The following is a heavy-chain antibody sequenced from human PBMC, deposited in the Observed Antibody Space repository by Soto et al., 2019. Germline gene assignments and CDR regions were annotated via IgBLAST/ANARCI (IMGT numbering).Heavy chain of an antibody. D-gene: IGHD5-12*01. CDR3: TRAGYDGTAYYGMDV. CDR2: IRSKANSYAT. CDR1: GFTFSGSA. V-gene: IGHV3-73*02. Sequence: EVQLVESGGGLVQPGGSLKLSCAASGFTFSGSAMHCVRQASGKGLEWVGRIRSKANSYATAYAASVKGRFTISRDDSKNTAYLQMNSLKTEDTAVYYCTRAGYDGTAYYGMDVWGQGTTVTVSS. J-gene: IGHJ6*02.